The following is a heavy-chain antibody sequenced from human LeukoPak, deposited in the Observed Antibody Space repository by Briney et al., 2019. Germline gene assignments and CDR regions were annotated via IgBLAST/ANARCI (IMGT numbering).Heavy chain of an antibody. Sequence: GGSLRLSCAASGFTFSSYGMTWVRQAPGKGLEWVANMKYDGTEKYYVDSVKGRFTISRDSAKNSLYLQMNSLRVEDTAIYYCARDIEAAGLFLDYWGQGTLVTVSS. CDR1: GFTFSSYG. J-gene: IGHJ4*02. V-gene: IGHV3-7*01. CDR2: MKYDGTEK. D-gene: IGHD6-13*01. CDR3: ARDIEAAGLFLDY.